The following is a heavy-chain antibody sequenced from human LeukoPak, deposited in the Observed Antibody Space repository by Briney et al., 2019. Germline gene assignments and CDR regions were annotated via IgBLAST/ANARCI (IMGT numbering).Heavy chain of an antibody. J-gene: IGHJ4*02. CDR2: FDPEDGET. V-gene: IGHV1-24*01. CDR1: GYTLTELS. D-gene: IGHD3-3*01. CDR3: ARDNRDYDFWSGYWDFDY. Sequence: ASVKVSCKVSGYTLTELSMHWVRQAPGKGLEWMGGFDPEDGETIYAQKLQGRVTMTTDTSTSTAYMELRSLRSDDTAVYYCARDNRDYDFWSGYWDFDYWGQGTLVTVSS.